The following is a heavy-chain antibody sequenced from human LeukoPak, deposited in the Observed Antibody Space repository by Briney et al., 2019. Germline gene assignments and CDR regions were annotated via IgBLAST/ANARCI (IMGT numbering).Heavy chain of an antibody. CDR1: GGTFSSYA. CDR3: ARSADIVVVPAAMSPYYMDV. D-gene: IGHD2-2*01. CDR2: IIPILGIA. Sequence: SVKVSCKASGGTFSSYAISWVRQAPGQGLEWMGRIIPILGIANYAQKFQGRVTITADKSTSTAYMELSSLRSEDTAVYYCARSADIVVVPAAMSPYYMDVWGKGTTVTVSS. V-gene: IGHV1-69*04. J-gene: IGHJ6*03.